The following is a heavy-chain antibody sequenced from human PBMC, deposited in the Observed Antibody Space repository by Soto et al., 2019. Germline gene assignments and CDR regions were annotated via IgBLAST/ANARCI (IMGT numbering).Heavy chain of an antibody. D-gene: IGHD3-10*01. CDR2: ISIRGMNI. Sequence: GGSLRLSCAASGFTFSKYSMNWIRQAPGKGLEWVSSISIRGMNIYYADSVKGRFTISRDNGKNSLYLQMHSLGAEDTAVYYCARDTGSYSPYYFDSWGHGTLVTVPS. J-gene: IGHJ4*01. V-gene: IGHV3-21*06. CDR3: ARDTGSYSPYYFDS. CDR1: GFTFSKYS.